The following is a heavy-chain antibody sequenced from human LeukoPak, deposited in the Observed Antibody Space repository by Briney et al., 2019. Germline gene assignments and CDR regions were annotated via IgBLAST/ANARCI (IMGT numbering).Heavy chain of an antibody. CDR2: ISGSGGST. CDR3: AKDRAVVPAAPDY. V-gene: IGHV3-23*01. Sequence: GGPLRLSCAASGFTFSSYAMSWVRQAPGKGLEWVSAISGSGGSTYYADSVKGRFTISRDNSKNTLYLQMNSLRAEDTAVYYCAKDRAVVPAAPDYWGQGTLVTVSS. J-gene: IGHJ4*02. D-gene: IGHD2-2*01. CDR1: GFTFSSYA.